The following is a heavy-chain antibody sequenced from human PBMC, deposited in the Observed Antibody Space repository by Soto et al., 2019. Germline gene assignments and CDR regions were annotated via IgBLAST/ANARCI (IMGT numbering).Heavy chain of an antibody. V-gene: IGHV3-23*01. D-gene: IGHD6-6*01. J-gene: IGHJ4*02. CDR3: AKSSSSSTFDY. CDR1: GFTFSSYA. Sequence: EVQLLESGGGLVQPGESLRLSCAASGFTFSSYAMSWVRQAPGKGLEWVSVISGSDDSTYYADSVKGRFTISRDNSKNTPYLQMNSLRAEDTAVYYCAKSSSSSTFDYWGQVTLFTVSS. CDR2: ISGSDDST.